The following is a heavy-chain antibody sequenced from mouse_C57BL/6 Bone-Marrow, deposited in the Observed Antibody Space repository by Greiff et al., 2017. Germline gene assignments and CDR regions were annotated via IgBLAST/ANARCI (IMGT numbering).Heavy chain of an antibody. J-gene: IGHJ1*03. D-gene: IGHD1-1*01. V-gene: IGHV1-59*01. Sequence: QVQLQQPGAELVRPGTSVKLSCKASGYTFTSYWMHWVKQRPGQGLEWIGVIDPSDSYTNYNQKFKGKATLTVDTSSSAAYMQLSNLTSEDSAVYYCAREAGSSPYWYFDVWGTGTTVTVSS. CDR2: IDPSDSYT. CDR3: AREAGSSPYWYFDV. CDR1: GYTFTSYW.